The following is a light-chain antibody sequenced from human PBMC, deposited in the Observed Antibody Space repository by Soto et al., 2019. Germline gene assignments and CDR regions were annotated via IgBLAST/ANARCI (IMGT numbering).Light chain of an antibody. CDR3: QQYNSYPWT. CDR2: SAS. CDR1: QALSNY. V-gene: IGKV1-9*01. J-gene: IGKJ1*01. Sequence: DIQLTQSPSVLSASVGDTVTITCRASQALSNYLAWYQQKPGKAPDLLIYSASTLQSGVPSRFSGSGSGREFTLTISSLQPDDFATYYCQQYNSYPWTFGQGTKVDIK.